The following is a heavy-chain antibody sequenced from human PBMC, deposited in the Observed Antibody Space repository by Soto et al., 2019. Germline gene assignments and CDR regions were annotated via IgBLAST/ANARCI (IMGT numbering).Heavy chain of an antibody. CDR3: ARVRKWSSRTIDY. J-gene: IGHJ4*02. CDR1: GYTFTGYY. Sequence: GASVKVSCKASGYTFTGYYMHWVRQAPGQGLEWMGWINPNSGGTNYAQKFQGRVTMTRDTSISTAYMELSRLRSDDTAVYYCARVRKWSSRTIDYWGQGTQVTVSS. CDR2: INPNSGGT. V-gene: IGHV1-2*02. D-gene: IGHD1-1*01.